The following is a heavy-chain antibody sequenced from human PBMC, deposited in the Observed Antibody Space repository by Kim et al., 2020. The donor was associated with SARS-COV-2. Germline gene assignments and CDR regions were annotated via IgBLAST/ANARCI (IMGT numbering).Heavy chain of an antibody. CDR3: ARDRTPRGQYYFDY. D-gene: IGHD1-7*01. V-gene: IGHV1-69*01. Sequence: AQKFQGRATMTADDSTSTAYMELSSLRSEDTAVYYCARDRTPRGQYYFDYWGQGTLVTVSS. J-gene: IGHJ4*02.